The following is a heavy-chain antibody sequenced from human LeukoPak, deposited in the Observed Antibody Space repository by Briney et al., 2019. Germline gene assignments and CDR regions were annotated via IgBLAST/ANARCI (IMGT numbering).Heavy chain of an antibody. D-gene: IGHD2-2*01. Sequence: GGSLRLSCAASGFTFSSYTMHWVRQAPGKGLEYVSAISSNGDSTYYANSVKGRFTISRDNSKSTLYLQMGSLRAEDMAVYYCARQYCSSSRCYHFDFWGQGTLVTVSS. CDR3: ARQYCSSSRCYHFDF. V-gene: IGHV3-64*01. CDR1: GFTFSSYT. J-gene: IGHJ4*02. CDR2: ISSNGDST.